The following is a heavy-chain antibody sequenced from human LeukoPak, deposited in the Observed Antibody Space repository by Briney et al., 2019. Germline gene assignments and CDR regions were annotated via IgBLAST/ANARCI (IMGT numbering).Heavy chain of an antibody. J-gene: IGHJ4*02. CDR2: ISAYNGNT. Sequence: ASVKVSCKASGYTFTSYGISWVRQAPGQGLEWMGWISAYNGNTNYAQKLQGRVTMTTDTSTSTAYMELRSLRSDDTAVYYCARALAGSGSYRIRYFDYWGQGTLVTVSS. V-gene: IGHV1-18*01. CDR3: ARALAGSGSYRIRYFDY. CDR1: GYTFTSYG. D-gene: IGHD3-10*01.